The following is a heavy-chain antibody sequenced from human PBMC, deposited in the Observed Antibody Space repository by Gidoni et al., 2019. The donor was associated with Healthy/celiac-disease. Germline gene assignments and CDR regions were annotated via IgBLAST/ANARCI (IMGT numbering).Heavy chain of an antibody. D-gene: IGHD3-22*01. V-gene: IGHV3-30-3*01. J-gene: IGHJ3*02. CDR3: ARLPITMIVVGPQGAGAFDI. Sequence: QVQLVESGGGVVQPGRSLRLSCAASGFTFSSYAMHWVRQAPGKGMEWVEVISNCGSNKYYADSVKGRFTISRDNSKNTLYLQMNSLRAEDTAVYYCARLPITMIVVGPQGAGAFDIWGQGTMVTVSS. CDR1: GFTFSSYA. CDR2: ISNCGSNK.